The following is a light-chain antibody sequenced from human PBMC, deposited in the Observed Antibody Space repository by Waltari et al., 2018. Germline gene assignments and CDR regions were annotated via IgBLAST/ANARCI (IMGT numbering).Light chain of an antibody. Sequence: QSGLTQPASASGSPGQSITISCTGTSSDVGNSNLVSWYQQHPGKAPKLLSYEVTKRASGTSDRFSASKSGNTASLTISGLQAQEDEADYYCCSYVGLGTYVFGTGTKVTV. CDR3: CSYVGLGTYV. CDR2: EVT. J-gene: IGLJ1*01. CDR1: SSDVGNSNL. V-gene: IGLV2-23*02.